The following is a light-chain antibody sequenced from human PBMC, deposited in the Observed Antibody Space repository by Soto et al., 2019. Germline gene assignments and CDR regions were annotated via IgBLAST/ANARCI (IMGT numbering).Light chain of an antibody. CDR3: QHFKPFPIT. J-gene: IGKJ4*01. CDR1: QGVSNY. CDR2: AAS. Sequence: DIELTQSPSFLSASVGDRVTITCRASQGVSNYLAWYQQNPGPAPKLLIYAASTLQSGLPTRFSGSGSGTEFPRTLRSLQPENFATYYRQHFKPFPITFGGGTKVEI. V-gene: IGKV1-9*01.